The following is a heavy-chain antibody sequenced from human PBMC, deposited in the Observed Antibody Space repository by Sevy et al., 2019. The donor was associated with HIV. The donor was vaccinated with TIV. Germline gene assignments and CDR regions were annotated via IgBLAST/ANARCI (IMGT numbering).Heavy chain of an antibody. CDR1: GFTFSSYA. CDR3: AKSPALFTIFDY. D-gene: IGHD3-10*01. J-gene: IGHJ4*02. CDR2: ISGSGGST. V-gene: IGHV3-23*01. Sequence: GGSLRLSCAASGFTFSSYAMSWVRQAPGKGLEWVSAISGSGGSTYYADSVKGRFTISRDNSKNTLYLQMNSLRDEDTVVYYCAKSPALFTIFDYWGQGTLVTVSS.